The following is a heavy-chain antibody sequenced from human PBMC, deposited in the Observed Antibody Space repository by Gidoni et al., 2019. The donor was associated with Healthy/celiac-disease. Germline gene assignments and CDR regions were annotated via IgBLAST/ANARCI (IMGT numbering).Heavy chain of an antibody. V-gene: IGHV4-61*02. CDR1: GGSISSGSYY. J-gene: IGHJ5*02. Sequence: QVQLQESGPGLVKPSQTLSLTCTVSGGSISSGSYYWSWIRQPAGKGLEWIGRIYTSGSTNYNPSLKSRVTISVDTSKNQFSLKLSSVTAADTAVYYCARDVYYYVQGWFDPWGQGTLVTVSS. CDR2: IYTSGST. D-gene: IGHD3-10*02. CDR3: ARDVYYYVQGWFDP.